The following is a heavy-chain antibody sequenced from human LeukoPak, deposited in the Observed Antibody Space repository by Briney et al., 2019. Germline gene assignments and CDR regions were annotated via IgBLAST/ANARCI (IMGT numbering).Heavy chain of an antibody. CDR1: GFAFSSYW. J-gene: IGHJ6*02. CDR3: ARDRDWYSRSGMDV. Sequence: GGSLRLSCAASGFAFSSYWMHWVRQAPGKGLVWVSRINSDGSSTSYADSVKGRFAISRDNAKNTLYLQMNSLRAEDTAVYYCARDRDWYSRSGMDVWGQGTTVTVSS. CDR2: INSDGSST. D-gene: IGHD6-13*01. V-gene: IGHV3-74*01.